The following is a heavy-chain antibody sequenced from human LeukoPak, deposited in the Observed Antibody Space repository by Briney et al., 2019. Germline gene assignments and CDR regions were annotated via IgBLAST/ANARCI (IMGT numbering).Heavy chain of an antibody. J-gene: IGHJ4*02. CDR3: ARDGANCPGDF. CDR1: GFTFSSYG. D-gene: IGHD4/OR15-4a*01. V-gene: IGHV3-30*03. CDR2: ISNDGSNK. Sequence: GGSLRLSCAASGFTFSSYGMHWVRQAPGKGLEWVAFISNDGSNKYYGDSVKGRFTISRDNGKNSLFLQMNRLRDDDTAVYYCARDGANCPGDFWGQGILVTVSS.